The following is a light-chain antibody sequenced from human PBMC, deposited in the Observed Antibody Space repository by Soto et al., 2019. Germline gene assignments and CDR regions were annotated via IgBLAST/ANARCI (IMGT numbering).Light chain of an antibody. CDR3: QQHGSSPIT. CDR1: QSVSSN. J-gene: IGKJ5*01. V-gene: IGKV3-15*01. Sequence: IVMTQSPATLSVSQGERATLSCRASQSVSSNLAWYQQKPGQAPRLLIYGASTRATGIPARFSGSGSGTEFTLTISSLQSEDFAVYYCQQHGSSPITFGQGTRLAIK. CDR2: GAS.